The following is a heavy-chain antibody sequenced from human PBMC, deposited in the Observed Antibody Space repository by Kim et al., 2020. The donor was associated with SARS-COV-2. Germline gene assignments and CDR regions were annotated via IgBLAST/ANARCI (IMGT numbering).Heavy chain of an antibody. V-gene: IGHV1-46*01. D-gene: IGHD6-19*01. J-gene: IGHJ4*02. CDR3: ARDLDSSGWYPPNY. Sequence: QKFQGRVTMTRDTSTSTGYMELSSLRSEDTAVYYCARDLDSSGWYPPNYWGQGTLVTVSS.